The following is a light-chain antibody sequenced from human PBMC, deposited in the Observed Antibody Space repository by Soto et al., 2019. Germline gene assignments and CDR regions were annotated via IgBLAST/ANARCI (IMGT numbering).Light chain of an antibody. CDR3: QHYGSSPPWT. CDR1: QTVSSTY. V-gene: IGKV3-20*01. CDR2: GAS. Sequence: IVLTQSPGTLSLSPGETATLSCRASQTVSSTYLAWYQHKPGRAPRLLIDGASSRAAGIPDRFSGSGSGTDFTLTISRLEPEDFAVYYCQHYGSSPPWTFGQGTKVDIK. J-gene: IGKJ1*01.